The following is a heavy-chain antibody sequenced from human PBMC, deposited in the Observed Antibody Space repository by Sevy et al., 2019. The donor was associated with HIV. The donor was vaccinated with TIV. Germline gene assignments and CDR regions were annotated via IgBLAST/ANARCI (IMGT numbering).Heavy chain of an antibody. CDR2: ISTSSNYI. V-gene: IGHV3-11*06. CDR1: GFTFSDYY. D-gene: IGHD5-18*01. CDR3: ARVRYNYGQHYFDY. J-gene: IGHJ4*02. Sequence: GGSLRLSCTASGFTFSDYYMSWIRQAPGKGLEWVSDISTSSNYINYADSMKGRFTISRHNAKNSLYLQMNSLRAEDTAVYFCARVRYNYGQHYFDYWGQGTLVTVSS.